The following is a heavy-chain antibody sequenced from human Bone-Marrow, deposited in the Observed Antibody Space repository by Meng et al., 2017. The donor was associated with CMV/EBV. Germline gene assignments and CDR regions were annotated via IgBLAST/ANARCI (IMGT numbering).Heavy chain of an antibody. Sequence: GSLRLSCTVSGGSVSDDYWSWIRQPPGKGLEWIGYFYYSGNTNYNPSLKSRITISVDTSKNQFSLKLTSVTAADTAIYYCARGEGIVATTNNWFDPWGQGTLVTGSS. CDR1: GGSVSDDY. J-gene: IGHJ5*02. CDR2: FYYSGNT. CDR3: ARGEGIVATTNNWFDP. V-gene: IGHV4-59*02. D-gene: IGHD5-12*01.